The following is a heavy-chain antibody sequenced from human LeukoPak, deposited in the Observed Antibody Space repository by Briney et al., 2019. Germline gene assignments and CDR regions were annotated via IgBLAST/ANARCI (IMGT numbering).Heavy chain of an antibody. Sequence: GGSLRLSCAASGFTFSSYSMKWVRQAPGKGLEWVSYISSSSSTIYYADSVKGRFTISRDNVKNSLYLQMNSLRAEDTAVYYCARLTRLNDAFDIWGQGTMVTVSS. D-gene: IGHD2-21*02. CDR3: ARLTRLNDAFDI. J-gene: IGHJ3*02. V-gene: IGHV3-48*01. CDR2: ISSSSSTI. CDR1: GFTFSSYS.